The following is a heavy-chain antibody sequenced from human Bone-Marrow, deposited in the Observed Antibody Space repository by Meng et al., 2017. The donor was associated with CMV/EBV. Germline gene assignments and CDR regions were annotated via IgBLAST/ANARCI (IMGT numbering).Heavy chain of an antibody. CDR2: ISFDGKDK. Sequence: GGSLRLSCAASGFTLSSYPMHWVRQAPGKGLEWVAFISFDGKDKFYAGSVKGRFTISRDNSKNRLYLQMDSLRSDDSAVYYCARASAGGFWSAIYRDYFYYGMDVWGQGTTVTVSS. D-gene: IGHD3-3*01. CDR3: ARASAGGFWSAIYRDYFYYGMDV. V-gene: IGHV3-30*04. CDR1: GFTLSSYP. J-gene: IGHJ6*02.